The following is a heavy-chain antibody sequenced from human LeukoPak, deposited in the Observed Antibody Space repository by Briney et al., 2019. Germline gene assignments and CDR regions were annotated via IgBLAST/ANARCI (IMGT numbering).Heavy chain of an antibody. CDR1: GFTFSNAW. Sequence: GGSLRLSCAASGFTFSNAWMSWVRQAPGKGLEWVSAISGSGGSTYYADSVKGRFTISRDNSKNTLYLQMNSLRAEDTAVYYCAKDFDSSSWYYYYGMDVWGQGTTVTVSS. CDR2: ISGSGGST. J-gene: IGHJ6*02. V-gene: IGHV3-23*01. CDR3: AKDFDSSSWYYYYGMDV. D-gene: IGHD6-13*01.